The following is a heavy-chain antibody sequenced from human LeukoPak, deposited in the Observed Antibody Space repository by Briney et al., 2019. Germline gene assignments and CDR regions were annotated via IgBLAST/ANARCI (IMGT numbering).Heavy chain of an antibody. Sequence: ASVKVSCKASGYTFSDHYMHWVRQAPGQGLEWMGWIKPGSGGTNYAQKFKGRVTMTRDMSISTAYMELSSLRSGDTAVYYCARDLGGNSFDYWGQGTLVTVSS. V-gene: IGHV1-2*02. CDR2: IKPGSGGT. J-gene: IGHJ4*02. CDR3: ARDLGGNSFDY. D-gene: IGHD4-23*01. CDR1: GYTFSDHY.